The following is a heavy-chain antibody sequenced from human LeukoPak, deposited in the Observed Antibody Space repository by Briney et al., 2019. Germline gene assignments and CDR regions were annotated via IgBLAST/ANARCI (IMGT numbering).Heavy chain of an antibody. D-gene: IGHD4-17*01. CDR1: GFPFIDYY. CDR3: ARDHSTVTTYWYFDL. CDR2: ISSFSNFR. J-gene: IGHJ2*01. V-gene: IGHV3-11*06. Sequence: GALRLSCAASGFPFIDYYMSWLRQAPGKGLEWVSHISSFSNFRSYADSVKGRFTISRDNAKNSLYLQMNSLRDEDTALYYCARDHSTVTTYWYFDLWGRGTLVTVSS.